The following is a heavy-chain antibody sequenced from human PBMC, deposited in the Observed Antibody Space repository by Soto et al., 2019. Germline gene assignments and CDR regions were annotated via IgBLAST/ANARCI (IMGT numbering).Heavy chain of an antibody. D-gene: IGHD3-22*01. V-gene: IGHV3-30*18. CDR2: ISNDGGDK. CDR3: AKEFFDSSGLYPSLDALDI. J-gene: IGHJ3*02. Sequence: QVQLAESGGGVVQPGRSLTITCAASGFTLGTYGMHWVRQAPGKGLEWVAVISNDGGDKYYSDSVMGRFTISRDNSKNTLFLQMNSLRAEDTAVYFCAKEFFDSSGLYPSLDALDIWGQGTVVTVSS. CDR1: GFTLGTYG.